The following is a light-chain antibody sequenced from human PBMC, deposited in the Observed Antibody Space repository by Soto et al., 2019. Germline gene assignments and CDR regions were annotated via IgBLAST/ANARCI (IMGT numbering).Light chain of an antibody. Sequence: EIVLPQSPATLSLSPGERATLSCRASQSVSSYLAWYQQKPGQAPRLLIYDASNRATGIPARFSGSGSGTDFTLTISSLEPEDFAVYYCQQRSNFGPGTKVYIK. V-gene: IGKV3-11*01. J-gene: IGKJ3*01. CDR3: QQRSN. CDR2: DAS. CDR1: QSVSSY.